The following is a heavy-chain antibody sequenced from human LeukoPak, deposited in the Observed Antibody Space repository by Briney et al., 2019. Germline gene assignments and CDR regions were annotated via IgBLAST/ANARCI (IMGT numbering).Heavy chain of an antibody. CDR1: GYSFTSYW. CDR2: IYPSDSDT. Sequence: LGESLKISCKGSGYSFTSYWIGWVRQMPGKGLEWMGIIYPSDSDTRYSPSFQGQVTISADKSITTAYLQWSSLKASDTAIYYCARGHSSSWSFDYWGQGTLVTVSS. J-gene: IGHJ4*02. D-gene: IGHD6-13*01. V-gene: IGHV5-51*01. CDR3: ARGHSSSWSFDY.